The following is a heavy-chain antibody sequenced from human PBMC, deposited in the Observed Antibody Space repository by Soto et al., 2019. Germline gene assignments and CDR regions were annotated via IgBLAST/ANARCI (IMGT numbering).Heavy chain of an antibody. CDR2: IYTSGST. CDR3: ASSSRYGMDV. J-gene: IGHJ6*02. V-gene: IGHV4-4*07. CDR1: GGSISSYY. Sequence: SETLPLTCTVSGGSISSYYWSWIRQPAGKGLEWIGRIYTSGSTKYNPSLKSRVTMSIDTSKNQFSLKVGSVTAADTAVYYCASSSRYGMDVWGQGTTVTVSS.